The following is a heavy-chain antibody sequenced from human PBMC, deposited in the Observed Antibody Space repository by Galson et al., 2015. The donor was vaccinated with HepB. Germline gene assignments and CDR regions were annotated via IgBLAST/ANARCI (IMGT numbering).Heavy chain of an antibody. J-gene: IGHJ6*03. D-gene: IGHD2-2*01. CDR3: ARALVNCSSTSCYWGNYYYMDV. CDR2: ISSSSSYI. Sequence: SLRLSCAASGFTFSSYSMNWVRQAPGKGLEWVSSISSSSSYIYYADSVKGRFTISRDNAKNSLYLQMNSLRAEDTAVYYCARALVNCSSTSCYWGNYYYMDVWGKGPRSPSP. V-gene: IGHV3-21*01. CDR1: GFTFSSYS.